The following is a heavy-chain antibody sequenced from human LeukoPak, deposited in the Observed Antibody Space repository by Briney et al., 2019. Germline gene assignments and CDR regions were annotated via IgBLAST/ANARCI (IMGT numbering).Heavy chain of an antibody. CDR3: ATLVGYGSFFDY. D-gene: IGHD3-10*01. CDR1: GYSFTSYW. V-gene: IGHV5-51*01. Sequence: GESLKISCKGSGYSFTSYWIGWARHVPGKGLEYMGIIYPGDSDTRYSPSFQGQVTISADKSISTAYLQWSSLKASDTATYYCATLVGYGSFFDYWGQGTLVTVSS. J-gene: IGHJ4*02. CDR2: IYPGDSDT.